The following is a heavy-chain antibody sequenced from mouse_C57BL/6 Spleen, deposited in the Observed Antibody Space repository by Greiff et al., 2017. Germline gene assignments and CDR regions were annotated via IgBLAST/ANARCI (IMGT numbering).Heavy chain of an antibody. Sequence: EVQLQQSGPVLVKPGASVKMSCKASGYTFTDYYMNWVKQSHGKSLEWIGVINPYNGGTSSNQKFKGKATLTVDKSSSTAYMELNSLTSEDSAVYYCARRHYGSSLWYVDVWGTGTTVTVSS. CDR1: GYTFTDYY. V-gene: IGHV1-19*01. D-gene: IGHD1-1*01. CDR3: ARRHYGSSLWYVDV. J-gene: IGHJ1*03. CDR2: INPYNGGT.